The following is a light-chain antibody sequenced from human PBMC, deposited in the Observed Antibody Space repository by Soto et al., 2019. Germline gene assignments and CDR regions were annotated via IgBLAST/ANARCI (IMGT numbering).Light chain of an antibody. Sequence: EMGRTESRASLSVSGGGRPTLTCRASQTIYSNVAWYKQRPRQAPXXLIYRASARATGIPARFSGSGSGTEFTLTIGSLQPEELAFYQCHPDHNLWALAQGTKVDIK. CDR3: HPDHNLWA. CDR1: QTIYSN. V-gene: IGKV3-15*01. J-gene: IGKJ1*01. CDR2: RAS.